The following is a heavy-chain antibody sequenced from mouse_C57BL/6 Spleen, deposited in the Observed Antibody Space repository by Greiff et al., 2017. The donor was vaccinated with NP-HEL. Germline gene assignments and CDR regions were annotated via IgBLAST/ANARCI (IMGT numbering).Heavy chain of an antibody. CDR3: ARYYGSSPWWYFDV. D-gene: IGHD1-1*01. J-gene: IGHJ1*03. CDR1: GYTFTSYW. V-gene: IGHV1-50*01. Sequence: QVQLQQPGAELVKPGASVKLSCKASGYTFTSYWMQWVKQRPGQGLEWIGEIDPSDSYTNYNQKFKGKATLTADKSSSTAYMELRSLTSEDSAVYFCARYYGSSPWWYFDVWGTGTTVTVSS. CDR2: IDPSDSYT.